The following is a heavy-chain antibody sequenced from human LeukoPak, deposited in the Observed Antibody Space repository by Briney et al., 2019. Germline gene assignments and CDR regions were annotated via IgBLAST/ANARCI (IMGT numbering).Heavy chain of an antibody. CDR2: ISGSGGST. CDR3: AKEGMYYDFWSGYYSTGGLDY. J-gene: IGHJ4*02. V-gene: IGHV3-23*01. Sequence: PGGSLRLSCAASGFTLSSYAMSWVRQAPGKGLEWVSAISGSGGSTYYADSVKGRFTISRDNSKNTLYLQMNSLRAEDTAVYYCAKEGMYYDFWSGYYSTGGLDYWGQGTLVTVSS. CDR1: GFTLSSYA. D-gene: IGHD3-3*01.